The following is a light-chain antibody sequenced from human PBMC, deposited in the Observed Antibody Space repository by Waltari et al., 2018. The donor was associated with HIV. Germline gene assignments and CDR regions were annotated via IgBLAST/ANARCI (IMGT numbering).Light chain of an antibody. J-gene: IGKJ1*01. Sequence: EIVLTQSPGTLSLSPGARATLSCRASQSVSSNYLACYQQKPGQAPRLLIYGASSRATGIPDRFSGSGSGTDFTLTISRLEPEDFAVYYCQQYGSSPWTFGQGAKLEIK. CDR2: GAS. V-gene: IGKV3-20*01. CDR1: QSVSSNY. CDR3: QQYGSSPWT.